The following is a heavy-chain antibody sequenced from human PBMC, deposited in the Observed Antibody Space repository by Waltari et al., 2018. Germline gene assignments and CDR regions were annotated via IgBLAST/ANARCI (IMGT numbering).Heavy chain of an antibody. D-gene: IGHD2-2*01. CDR1: GDTFSDYC. V-gene: IGHV4-34*02. J-gene: IGHJ1*01. CDR3: ARGDGDDTSAYHPTY. Sequence: QVHLRQWGAGLLKPSETLSLTCAVYGDTFSDYCWSWVRLPPGKGLEWIGEISPSGTTNFNPSLERRVIISIDTSKNQFSLRLISVTAADTGVYYCARGDGDDTSAYHPTYWGQGTVVTVYS. CDR2: ISPSGTT.